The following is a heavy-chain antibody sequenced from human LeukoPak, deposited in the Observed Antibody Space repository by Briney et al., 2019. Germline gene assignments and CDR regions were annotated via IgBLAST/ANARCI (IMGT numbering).Heavy chain of an antibody. D-gene: IGHD3-22*01. J-gene: IGHJ3*02. V-gene: IGHV4-4*02. CDR1: GGSLSSSNW. CDR3: ARVRNYYDSSGPLRAFDI. Sequence: PSETLSLTCAVSGGSLSSSNWWSWVRQPPGKGLEWIGEIYHSGSTYYNPSLKSRVTISVDRSKNQFSLKLSSVTAADTAVYYCARVRNYYDSSGPLRAFDIWGQGTMVTVSS. CDR2: IYHSGST.